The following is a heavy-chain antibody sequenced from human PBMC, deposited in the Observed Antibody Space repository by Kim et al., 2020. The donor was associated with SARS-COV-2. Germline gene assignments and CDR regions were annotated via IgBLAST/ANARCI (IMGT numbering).Heavy chain of an antibody. Sequence: SLKRRVTISVDTSKNQFSLKLSSATAADTAVYYCAGLERRGRQQLAPLNYWGQGTLVTVSS. J-gene: IGHJ4*02. V-gene: IGHV4-39*01. D-gene: IGHD6-13*01. CDR3: AGLERRGRQQLAPLNY.